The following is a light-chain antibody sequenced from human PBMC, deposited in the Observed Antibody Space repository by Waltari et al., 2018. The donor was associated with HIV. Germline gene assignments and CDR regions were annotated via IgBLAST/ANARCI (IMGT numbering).Light chain of an antibody. Sequence: QSVLTQPPSVSGAPGQRVTISCTGSSSNIGAGYDVHWYQQLPGTAPKLLIYVTSNRPSGVPDRFSGSKSGTSASLAITGLQAEDEADYYCQSYDRSLSGFWVFGGGTKLTVL. CDR3: QSYDRSLSGFWV. CDR1: SSNIGAGYD. J-gene: IGLJ3*02. V-gene: IGLV1-40*01. CDR2: VTS.